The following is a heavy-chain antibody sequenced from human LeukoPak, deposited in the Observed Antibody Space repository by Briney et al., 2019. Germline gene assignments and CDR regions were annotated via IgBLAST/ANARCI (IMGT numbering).Heavy chain of an antibody. J-gene: IGHJ6*03. CDR1: GFTFNNYA. Sequence: GGSLRLSCAASGFTFNNYAMNWVRQAPGKGLEWVSSISGSGGNTYYADSVKGRFTISRDNAKNTLYLQMNSLRAEDTAVYYCARDRYDILTGYYLVGSYMDVWGKGTTVTVSS. CDR3: ARDRYDILTGYYLVGSYMDV. CDR2: ISGSGGNT. V-gene: IGHV3-23*01. D-gene: IGHD3-9*01.